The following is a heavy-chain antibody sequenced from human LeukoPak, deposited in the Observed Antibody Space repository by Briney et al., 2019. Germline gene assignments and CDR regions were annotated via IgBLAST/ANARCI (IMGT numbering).Heavy chain of an antibody. D-gene: IGHD2-15*01. CDR3: ALGRGGPAEGPADAFDI. CDR2: ISAYNGNT. CDR1: GYTFTSYG. J-gene: IGHJ3*02. V-gene: IGHV1-18*01. Sequence: ASVKVSCKASGYTFTSYGISWVRQAPGQGLEWMVWISAYNGNTNYAQKFQGRVTITRNTSISTAYMELSSLRSEDTAVYYCALGRGGPAEGPADAFDIWGQGTMVTVSS.